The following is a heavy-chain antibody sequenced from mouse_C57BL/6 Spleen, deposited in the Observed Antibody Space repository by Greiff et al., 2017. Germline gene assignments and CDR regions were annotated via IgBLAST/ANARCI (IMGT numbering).Heavy chain of an antibody. J-gene: IGHJ4*01. V-gene: IGHV5-17*01. CDR3: ARSTGFYAMDY. D-gene: IGHD1-1*01. Sequence: EVQLVESGGGLVKPGGSLKLSCAASGFTFSDYGMHWVRQAPEQGLEWVAYISSGSSTIYYADTVKGRFTISRDNAKNTLFLQMSSLRSEDTAMYYCARSTGFYAMDYWGQGTSVTVSS. CDR1: GFTFSDYG. CDR2: ISSGSSTI.